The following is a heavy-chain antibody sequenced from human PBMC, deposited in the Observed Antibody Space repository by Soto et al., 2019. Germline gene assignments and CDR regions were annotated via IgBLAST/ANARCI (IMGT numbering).Heavy chain of an antibody. CDR3: ARDGTGSRGEMDY. CDR2: MNPHSGNT. CDR1: GYTFTSYD. Sequence: QVQLVQSGAEGKKPGASMKVSCKASGYTFTSYDINWVRQATGQGLEWMGWMNPHSGNTGYAQKYQGRVNMTRNTTISKAYMELSSLRSEDTAVYYCARDGTGSRGEMDYRGQGTLVTVSS. V-gene: IGHV1-8*01. D-gene: IGHD1-1*01. J-gene: IGHJ4*02.